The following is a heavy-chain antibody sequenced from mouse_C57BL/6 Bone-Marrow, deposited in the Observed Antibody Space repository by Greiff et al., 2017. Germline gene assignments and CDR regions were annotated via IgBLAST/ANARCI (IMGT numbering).Heavy chain of an antibody. J-gene: IGHJ2*01. D-gene: IGHD1-1*01. CDR1: GYAFSSSW. CDR2: IYPGDGDT. Sequence: LQESGPELVKPGASVKISCKASGYAFSSSWMNWVKQRPGKGLEWIGRIYPGDGDTNYNGKFKGKATLTADKSSSTAYMQLSSLTSEDSAVYFCARRSTVVAFDYWGQGTTLTVSS. V-gene: IGHV1-82*01. CDR3: ARRSTVVAFDY.